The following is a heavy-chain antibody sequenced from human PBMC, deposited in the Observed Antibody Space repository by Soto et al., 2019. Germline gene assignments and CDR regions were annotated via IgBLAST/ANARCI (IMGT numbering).Heavy chain of an antibody. V-gene: IGHV4-30-4*02. D-gene: IGHD4-17*01. CDR3: ARVRNLGDRKDGTSAYFYGMRV. CDR2: VYSTGTT. Sequence: SETLSLTGAVGRDSVSSSDFYWTWFRQHPGQPLEWIGYVYSTGTTYYSPSLKRRVDMSVDTSEKQFRLKVRPVTAADAAVYFCARVRNLGDRKDGTSAYFYGMRVWDPGTTVGVAS. CDR1: RDSVSSSDFY. J-gene: IGHJ6*02.